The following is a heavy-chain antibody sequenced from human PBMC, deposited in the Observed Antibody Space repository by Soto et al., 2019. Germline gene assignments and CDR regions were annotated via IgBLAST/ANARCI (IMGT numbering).Heavy chain of an antibody. D-gene: IGHD2-15*01. CDR2: ISSRDTHI. CDR3: AMVSSAALFDD. V-gene: IGHV3-21*01. J-gene: IGHJ1*01. CDR1: GFIFSDST. Sequence: EVQLVESGGGLVKPGGSLRLSCSASGFIFSDSTMSWVRQAPGKGLEWVSSISSRDTHISYADSVRGRFTISRDNANNTRYLQMPSLRVDDTSSYYCAMVSSAALFDDWGQGNLVSFSS.